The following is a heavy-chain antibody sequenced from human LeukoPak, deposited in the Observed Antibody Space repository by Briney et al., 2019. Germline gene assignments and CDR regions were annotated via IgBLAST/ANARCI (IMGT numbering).Heavy chain of an antibody. CDR2: ISYDGSNK. D-gene: IGHD6-25*01. CDR1: GFTFSSYG. CDR3: ARFAAGGSYYYYMDV. J-gene: IGHJ6*03. V-gene: IGHV3-30*03. Sequence: RSLRLSCAASGFTFSSYGMHWVRQAPGKGLEWVAVISYDGSNKYYADSVKGRFTISRDNSKNTLYLQMNSLRADDTAVYYCARFAAGGSYYYYMDVWGKGTTVTVSS.